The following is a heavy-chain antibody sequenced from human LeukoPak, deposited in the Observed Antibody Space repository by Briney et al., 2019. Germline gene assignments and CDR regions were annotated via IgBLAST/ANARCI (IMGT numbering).Heavy chain of an antibody. CDR3: ARDYHSLLWFGENWFDP. CDR2: IIPIFGTA. Sequence: SVKVSCKASGGTFSRYAISWVRQAPGQGLEWMGGIIPIFGTANYAQKLQGRVTITADKSTSTAYMELSSLRSEDTAVYYCARDYHSLLWFGENWFDPWGQGTLVTVSS. J-gene: IGHJ5*02. D-gene: IGHD3-10*01. CDR1: GGTFSRYA. V-gene: IGHV1-69*06.